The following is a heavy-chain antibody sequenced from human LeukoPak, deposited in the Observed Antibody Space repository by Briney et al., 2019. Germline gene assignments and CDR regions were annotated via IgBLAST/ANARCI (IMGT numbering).Heavy chain of an antibody. CDR3: TRYNNDHFDY. CDR2: IADDGSRA. J-gene: IGHJ4*02. V-gene: IGHV3-33*01. Sequence: GGSLRLSCAGSGFTFGGYGMHWFRQTPGKGLEWVAVIADDGSRAFYADSVKGRFTISRDNSKNTMSVQMDDLRAEDTAVYYCTRYNNDHFDYWGQGTLVTVSS. CDR1: GFTFGGYG. D-gene: IGHD1-14*01.